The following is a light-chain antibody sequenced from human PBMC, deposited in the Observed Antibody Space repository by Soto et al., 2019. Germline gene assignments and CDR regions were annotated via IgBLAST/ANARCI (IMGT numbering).Light chain of an antibody. CDR2: LGS. Sequence: DIVMTQSPLSLPVTPGEPASISCRSSQSLLHSNGYNYLDWYLQKPGQSPQILSYLGSDRPSGDPDRFSGIGADTDFTQKISRVEAADVGVYYSMQALQIPPTCGQGTRLEIK. J-gene: IGKJ5*01. CDR1: QSLLHSNGYNY. CDR3: MQALQIPPT. V-gene: IGKV2-28*01.